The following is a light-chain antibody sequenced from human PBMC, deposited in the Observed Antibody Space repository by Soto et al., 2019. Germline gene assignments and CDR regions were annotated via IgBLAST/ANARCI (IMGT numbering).Light chain of an antibody. V-gene: IGLV2-14*01. Sequence: QSVLTQPASVSGSPGQSITISCTGTSSDVGGYNYVSWYQQHPGKAPKLMIYEVSRRPSGVSKRFSGSKSGNTASLTISGLQAEDEAEYYCSSDTSSSTLVFGGGTKLTVL. J-gene: IGLJ2*01. CDR2: EVS. CDR3: SSDTSSSTLV. CDR1: SSDVGGYNY.